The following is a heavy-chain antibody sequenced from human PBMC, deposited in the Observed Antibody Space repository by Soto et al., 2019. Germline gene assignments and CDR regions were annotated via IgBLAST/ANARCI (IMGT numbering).Heavy chain of an antibody. CDR2: ISSGSTTI. Sequence: QVQLVESGGGLVKPGGSLRLSCAASGFTCSDYYMSWIRQAPGKGLEWISHISSGSTTISYADSMRGRLTISRDNAKNSLFLQMNSLRAEDTAVYYCARGGGQYYYHMDVWGTGTTVSVSS. CDR3: ARGGGQYYYHMDV. CDR1: GFTCSDYY. D-gene: IGHD3-16*01. V-gene: IGHV3-11*01. J-gene: IGHJ6*03.